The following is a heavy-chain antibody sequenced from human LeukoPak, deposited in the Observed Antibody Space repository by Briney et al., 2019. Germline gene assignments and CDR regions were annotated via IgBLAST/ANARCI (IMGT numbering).Heavy chain of an antibody. Sequence: TGGSLRLSCAASGFTFSSYWMHWVRQTPGKGLMWVSRINSDGSSIGYADSVKGRFTISRDNAKNTLYLQMNSLRVEDTAVYYCARDFGRYYFDYWGQGTLVTVSS. V-gene: IGHV3-74*01. D-gene: IGHD3-10*01. CDR2: INSDGSSI. J-gene: IGHJ4*02. CDR1: GFTFSSYW. CDR3: ARDFGRYYFDY.